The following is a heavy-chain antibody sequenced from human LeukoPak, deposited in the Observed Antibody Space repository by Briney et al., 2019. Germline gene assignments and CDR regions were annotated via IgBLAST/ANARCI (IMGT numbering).Heavy chain of an antibody. J-gene: IGHJ6*03. D-gene: IGHD2-2*03. V-gene: IGHV1-2*02. CDR2: ISPNTGGT. Sequence: ASVKVSCKASGYTFTDFYIHWVRQAPGHGLEWMGWISPNTGGTNYAQRFQGRVTMTRDTSITTTYLEVRGLTSDDTAVYYCARHGYCGNPRCYPDYDYIDVWGKGTKVTVSS. CDR1: GYTFTDFY. CDR3: ARHGYCGNPRCYPDYDYIDV.